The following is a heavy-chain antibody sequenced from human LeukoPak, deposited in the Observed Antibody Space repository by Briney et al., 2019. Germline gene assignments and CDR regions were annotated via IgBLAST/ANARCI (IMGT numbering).Heavy chain of an antibody. J-gene: IGHJ4*02. CDR3: ARQTGYCSGGSCRWYYFDY. Sequence: ASVKVSCKASGYTFTSYGISWVRQAPGQGLEWMGWISAYNGNTNYAQKLQGRVTMTTDTSTSTAYMELRRLRSDDTAVYYCARQTGYCSGGSCRWYYFDYWDQGTLVTVSS. D-gene: IGHD2-15*01. V-gene: IGHV1-18*01. CDR2: ISAYNGNT. CDR1: GYTFTSYG.